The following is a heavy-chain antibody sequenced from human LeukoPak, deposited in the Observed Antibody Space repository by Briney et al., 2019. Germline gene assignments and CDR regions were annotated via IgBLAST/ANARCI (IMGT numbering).Heavy chain of an antibody. CDR2: IYTSGST. D-gene: IGHD1-14*01. Sequence: SETLSLTCTVSGGSISSYYWSWIRQPAGKGLEWIGRIYTSGSTNYNPSLKSRVTMSVDTSKNQFSPKLSSVTAADTAVYYCASLPNPADAFDIWGQGTMVTVSS. CDR3: ASLPNPADAFDI. V-gene: IGHV4-4*07. CDR1: GGSISSYY. J-gene: IGHJ3*02.